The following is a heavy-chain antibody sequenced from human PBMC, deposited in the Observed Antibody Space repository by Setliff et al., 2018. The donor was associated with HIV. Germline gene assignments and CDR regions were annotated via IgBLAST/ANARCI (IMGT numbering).Heavy chain of an antibody. J-gene: IGHJ4*02. CDR3: ARLDRSQYIPYYFDS. CDR2: ISSRGST. V-gene: IGHV4-31*03. Sequence: SETLSLTCTVSGVSISSGGYYWNWIRQHPGKGLEWIGYISSRGSTYYNPSLKSRITMSVDTSQNQVSLKLSSVTAADTAVYFCARLDRSQYIPYYFDSWGQGRLVTVSS. CDR1: GVSISSGGYY. D-gene: IGHD2-21*01.